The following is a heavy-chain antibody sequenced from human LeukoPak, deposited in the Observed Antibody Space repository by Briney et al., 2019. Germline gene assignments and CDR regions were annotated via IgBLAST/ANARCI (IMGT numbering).Heavy chain of an antibody. CDR2: ISCSGCST. CDR3: AKDSPGWDIVVVPAAIWFDP. D-gene: IGHD2-2*01. J-gene: IGHJ5*02. Sequence: GGSLRLSCAASGFNFSSYAMSWVRQAPGKGLEWVSAISCSGCSTYYADSVKGRFTISRDNSKNTLYLQMNSLRAEDTAVYYCAKDSPGWDIVVVPAAIWFDPWGQGTLVTVSS. CDR1: GFNFSSYA. V-gene: IGHV3-23*01.